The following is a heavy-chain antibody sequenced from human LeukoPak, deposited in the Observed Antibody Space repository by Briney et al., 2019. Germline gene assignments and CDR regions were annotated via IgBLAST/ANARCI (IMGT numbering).Heavy chain of an antibody. J-gene: IGHJ3*01. CDR3: ARASTWVPGEDRSGYYYPYAFDL. D-gene: IGHD3-22*01. CDR2: IRSSSSII. V-gene: IGHV3-48*01. Sequence: GGSLRLSCAASGFTFSSYNMNWVRQAPGKGLEWVSYIRSSSSIIYYADSVKGRFTISRDNSRNTLYLQMNSLRAEDTAMYYCARASTWVPGEDRSGYYYPYAFDLWGQGTMVTVSS. CDR1: GFTFSSYN.